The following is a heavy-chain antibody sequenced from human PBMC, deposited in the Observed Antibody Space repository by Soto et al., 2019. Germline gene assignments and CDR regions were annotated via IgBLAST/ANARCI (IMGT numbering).Heavy chain of an antibody. CDR3: ARDPLGSTTMVRDYGMVV. J-gene: IGHJ6*02. V-gene: IGHV1-69*13. D-gene: IGHD3-10*01. CDR1: GGTFSSYA. CDR2: IIPIFGTA. Sequence: SVKVSYKASGGTFSSYAISWVRQAPGRGLEWMGGIIPIFGTANYAQKFQGRVTITADESTSTAYMELSSLRSEDTAVYYCARDPLGSTTMVRDYGMVVWGQGPTFTVSS.